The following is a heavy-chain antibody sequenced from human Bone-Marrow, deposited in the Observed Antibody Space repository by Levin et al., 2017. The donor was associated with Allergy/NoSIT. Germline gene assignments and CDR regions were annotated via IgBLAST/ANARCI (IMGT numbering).Heavy chain of an antibody. V-gene: IGHV3-30*04. CDR2: ISYDGSNK. CDR3: ARDPHTVTRIPYGMDV. CDR1: GFTFSSYA. Sequence: GGSLRLSCAASGFTFSSYAMHWVRQAPGKGLEWVAVISYDGSNKYYADSVKGRFTISRDNSKNTLYLQMNSLRAEDTAVYYCARDPHTVTRIPYGMDVWGQGTTVTVSS. J-gene: IGHJ6*02. D-gene: IGHD4-11*01.